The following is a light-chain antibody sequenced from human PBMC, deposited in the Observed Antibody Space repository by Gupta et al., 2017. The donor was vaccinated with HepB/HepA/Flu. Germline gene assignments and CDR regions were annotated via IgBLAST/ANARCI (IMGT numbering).Light chain of an antibody. CDR2: DAS. J-gene: IGKJ1*01. CDR1: QAISNH. V-gene: IGKV1-8*01. Sequence: AIRMTQSPSSFSASTGDRVTITCRASQAISNHVVWYQQKPGKAPKLLIFDASTLNRGVPSRFSGSGYGTDFTLTISNRQSEDFATYYCQQNYNYLSWTFGQGTKVDIK. CDR3: QQNYNYLSWT.